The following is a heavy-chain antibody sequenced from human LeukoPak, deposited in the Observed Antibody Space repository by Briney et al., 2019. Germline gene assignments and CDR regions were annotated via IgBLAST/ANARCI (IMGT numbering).Heavy chain of an antibody. D-gene: IGHD3-16*01. Sequence: GASVKVSCKASGYTFTSYYMHWVRQAPGQGLEWMGIINPSGGSTSYAQKFQGRVTMTRDTSTSTVYMELSSLRTEDTAVYYCATSRGAWDAFDIWGQGTVVTVSS. CDR3: ATSRGAWDAFDI. CDR1: GYTFTSYY. CDR2: INPSGGST. J-gene: IGHJ3*02. V-gene: IGHV1-46*01.